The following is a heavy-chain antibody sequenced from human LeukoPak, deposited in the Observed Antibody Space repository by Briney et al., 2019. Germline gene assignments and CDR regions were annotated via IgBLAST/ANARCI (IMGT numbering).Heavy chain of an antibody. V-gene: IGHV3-48*03. J-gene: IGHJ6*02. D-gene: IGHD3-10*01. CDR3: ARIGSTTRGPAGLDV. CDR1: GFTFSSYE. CDR2: IASGGGANR. Sequence: GGSLTLSCAASGFTFSSYEMNWVRQAPGKGLEWVSYIASGGGANRFYSESGKGRFTISRDNAKNSLCLHMNSLRAEDTVVYYWARIGSTTRGPAGLDVWGQGTTVTVSS.